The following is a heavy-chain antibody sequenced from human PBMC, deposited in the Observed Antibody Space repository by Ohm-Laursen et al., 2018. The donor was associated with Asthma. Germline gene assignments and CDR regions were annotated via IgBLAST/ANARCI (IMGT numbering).Heavy chain of an antibody. CDR1: GFTFSSYS. Sequence: SLRLPCAASGFTFSSYSMNWVRQAPGKGLVWVSRIDSDVSDTTYADSVKGRFTVSRDNAKNTLYLQMNSLRAEDTAVYFCARDPLRSSGTYWGGNYFSYGMDVWGQGTTVTVSS. CDR3: ARDPLRSSGTYWGGNYFSYGMDV. V-gene: IGHV3-74*01. J-gene: IGHJ6*02. CDR2: IDSDVSDT. D-gene: IGHD1-26*01.